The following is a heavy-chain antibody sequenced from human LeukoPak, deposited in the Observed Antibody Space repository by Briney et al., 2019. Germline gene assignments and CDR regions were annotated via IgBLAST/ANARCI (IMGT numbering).Heavy chain of an antibody. CDR2: INDSGRT. D-gene: IGHD3-3*01. CDR3: ARHGITIFGVVADLYGMDV. J-gene: IGHJ6*02. Sequence: PSETLSLTCTVSGGSMSSYYWSWIRQPPGKGLEWVGYINDSGRTNYNPTLKSRVTTSVDTSKNHFSLKLSSVTAADTAVYFCARHGITIFGVVADLYGMDVWGQGTTVTVSS. V-gene: IGHV4-59*08. CDR1: GGSMSSYY.